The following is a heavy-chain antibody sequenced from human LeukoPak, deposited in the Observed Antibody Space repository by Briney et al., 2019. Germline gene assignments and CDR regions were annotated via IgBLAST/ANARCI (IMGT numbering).Heavy chain of an antibody. V-gene: IGHV3-53*01. Sequence: GGSQRLSCAASGFTVSSNYMSWVRQAPGKGLEWVSVTYSSGSTYYADSVKGRFTISRDNSKNTLDLQMNSLRAEDTAVYYCARDVYTGRNYLDYWGQGTLVTVSS. CDR1: GFTVSSNY. D-gene: IGHD1-26*01. J-gene: IGHJ4*02. CDR3: ARDVYTGRNYLDY. CDR2: TYSSGST.